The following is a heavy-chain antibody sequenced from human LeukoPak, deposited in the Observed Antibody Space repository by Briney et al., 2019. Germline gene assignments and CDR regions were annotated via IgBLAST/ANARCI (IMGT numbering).Heavy chain of an antibody. V-gene: IGHV4-39*07. Sequence: GSLRLSCAASGFTFSSYWMSWVRQPPGKGLEWIGSINYYGKTYYNPSVKSRVTISVDTSKNQFSLMVRSVTAADTAVYYCARGRRWDSFQHWGQGTLVTVSS. D-gene: IGHD4-23*01. J-gene: IGHJ1*01. CDR1: GFTFSSYW. CDR3: ARGRRWDSFQH. CDR2: INYYGKT.